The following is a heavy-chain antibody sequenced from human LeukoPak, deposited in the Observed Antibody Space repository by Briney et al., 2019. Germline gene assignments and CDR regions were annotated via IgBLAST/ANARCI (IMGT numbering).Heavy chain of an antibody. Sequence: KPGGSLRLSCAASGFTFSTYSMNWVRQAPGQGLEWVSSISSSSTYIHYADSVKGRFTISRDNAKNSLYLQMNTLRAEDTAVYCCATDFGDFDYWGQGTLVTVSS. V-gene: IGHV3-21*01. CDR1: GFTFSTYS. CDR2: ISSSSTYI. CDR3: ATDFGDFDY. J-gene: IGHJ4*02. D-gene: IGHD3-10*01.